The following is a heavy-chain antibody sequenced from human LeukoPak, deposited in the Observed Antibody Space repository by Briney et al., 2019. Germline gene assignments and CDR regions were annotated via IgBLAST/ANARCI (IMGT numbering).Heavy chain of an antibody. Sequence: GGSLRLSCAASGFTFSGYSMNWVRQAPGEGLEWVSSISSSSSYIYYADSVKGRFTISRDNAKNSLYLQMNSLRAEDTAVYYCARDWGYYDSSGYYTYFDYWGQGTLVTVSP. CDR3: ARDWGYYDSSGYYTYFDY. CDR2: ISSSSSYI. D-gene: IGHD3-22*01. CDR1: GFTFSGYS. J-gene: IGHJ4*02. V-gene: IGHV3-21*01.